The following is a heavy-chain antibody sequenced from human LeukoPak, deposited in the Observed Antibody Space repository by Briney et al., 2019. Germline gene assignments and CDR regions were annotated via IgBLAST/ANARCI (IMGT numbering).Heavy chain of an antibody. CDR1: GGSISSYY. CDR3: ARLTYYNRRLDP. J-gene: IGHJ5*02. Sequence: KPSETLSLTCTVSGGSISSYYWSWIRQPPGKGLEWIGYIYTSGSTNYNPSLKSRVTISVDTSKNQFSLKLSSVTAADTAVYYCARLTYYNRRLDPWGQETLVTVSS. D-gene: IGHD3-10*01. CDR2: IYTSGST. V-gene: IGHV4-4*09.